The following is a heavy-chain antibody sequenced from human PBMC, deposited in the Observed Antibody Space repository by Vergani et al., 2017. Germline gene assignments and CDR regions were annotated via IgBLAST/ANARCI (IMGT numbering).Heavy chain of an antibody. Sequence: QVQVVQSGAEVKKSGASVKVSCKTSGYTFSNYYMHWVRQAPGQGLGWMGIINPSGGHTNYAQKFQGRVTMTRDTSTSTVYMELSSLRSEETAIYYCARGDYGILTGYRYWGQGTLVTVSA. CDR3: ARGDYGILTGYRY. CDR2: INPSGGHT. J-gene: IGHJ4*02. D-gene: IGHD3-9*01. CDR1: GYTFSNYY. V-gene: IGHV1-46*03.